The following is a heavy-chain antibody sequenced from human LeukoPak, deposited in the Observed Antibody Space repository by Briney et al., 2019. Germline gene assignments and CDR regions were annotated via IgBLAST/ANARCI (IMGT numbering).Heavy chain of an antibody. D-gene: IGHD2-2*02. J-gene: IGHJ3*02. CDR1: GFTFSSYG. V-gene: IGHV3-30*02. CDR3: AKDGWDIVVVPAAIIMGAFDI. CDR2: IRYDGSNK. Sequence: GGSLRLSCAASGFTFSSYGMHWVRQAPGKGLEWVAFIRYDGSNKYYADSVKGRFTISRDNSKNTLYLQMNSLRAEDTAVYYCAKDGWDIVVVPAAIIMGAFDIWGQGTMVTVSS.